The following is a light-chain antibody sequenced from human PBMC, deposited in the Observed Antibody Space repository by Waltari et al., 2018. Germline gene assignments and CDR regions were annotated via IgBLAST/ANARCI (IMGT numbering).Light chain of an antibody. J-gene: IGKJ4*01. CDR1: QSINYY. CDR3: LQTYTSPVLT. V-gene: IGKV1-39*01. Sequence: DIQMTQSPSSLSASVGDRVTITCRASQSINYYLNWYQQKPGKSPRLLIYGASTLESGVTSRFSGSGSGTDFTLTISSLQPEDFAAYFCLQTYTSPVLTFGGGTTVEIK. CDR2: GAS.